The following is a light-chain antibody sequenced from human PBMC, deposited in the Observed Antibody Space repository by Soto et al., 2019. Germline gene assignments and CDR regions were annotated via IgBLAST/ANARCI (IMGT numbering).Light chain of an antibody. J-gene: IGLJ2*01. CDR2: EVS. CDR1: CSDVGGYNY. CDR3: SSYAGSNNLV. Sequence: QPVLTQPPSASGSPGQSVTISCTGTCSDVGGYNYVSWYQQHPGKAPKLMIYEVSKRPSGVPDRFSGSKSGNTASLTVSGLQAEDEADYYCSSYAGSNNLVFGGGTKLTVL. V-gene: IGLV2-8*01.